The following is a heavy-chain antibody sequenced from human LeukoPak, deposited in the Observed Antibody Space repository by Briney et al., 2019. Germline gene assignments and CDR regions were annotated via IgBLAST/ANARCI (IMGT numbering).Heavy chain of an antibody. CDR1: GFTFSSYG. D-gene: IGHD3-22*01. J-gene: IGHJ4*02. CDR3: ARDYYDSSGYYSGLDY. CDR2: VWYDGSNK. Sequence: GGSLRLSCAASGFTFSSYGMHGVRQAPGKGLEWVAVVWYDGSNKYYADSVKGRFTISRDNSKNTLYLQMNSLRAEDTAVYYCARDYYDSSGYYSGLDYWGQGTLVTVSS. V-gene: IGHV3-33*01.